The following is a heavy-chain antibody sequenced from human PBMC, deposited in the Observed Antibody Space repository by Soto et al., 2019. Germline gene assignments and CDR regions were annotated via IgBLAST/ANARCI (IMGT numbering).Heavy chain of an antibody. CDR2: IIPIFRTP. D-gene: IGHD1-1*01. CDR1: GDTFSSFA. J-gene: IGHJ6*02. Sequence: QVHLVQSGAEVKKPGSSVKVSCKASGDTFSSFAISWVRQAPGQGLEWMGGIIPIFRTPKYGQKFQGRVTXTXDXXTSTADMELSSLRSEDTAVYSCARDKDREQLGGNYYYALDVWGQGTTVIVSS. V-gene: IGHV1-69*05. CDR3: ARDKDREQLGGNYYYALDV.